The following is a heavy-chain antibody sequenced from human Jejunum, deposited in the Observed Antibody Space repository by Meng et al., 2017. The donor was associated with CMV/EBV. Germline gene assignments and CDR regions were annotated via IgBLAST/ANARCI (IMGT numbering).Heavy chain of an antibody. CDR3: ASPLGILGIVDL. CDR1: GGYIRSSSYY. D-gene: IGHD7-27*01. Sequence: LEVQAAGPGLVKPLEALSLNCTVSGGYIRSSSYYWGWMRQHPGKGLEWIGSIYYSGSTYYNPSLKSRVTISVDTSKNQFSLKLSSVTAADTAVYYCASPLGILGIVDLWGRGTLV. V-gene: IGHV4-39*01. J-gene: IGHJ2*01. CDR2: IYYSGST.